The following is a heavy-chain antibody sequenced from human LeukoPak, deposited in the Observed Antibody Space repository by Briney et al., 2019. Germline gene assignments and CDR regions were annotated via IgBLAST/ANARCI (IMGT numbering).Heavy chain of an antibody. CDR3: ATPERGYSGYDFGS. CDR2: INPNSGGT. D-gene: IGHD5-12*01. J-gene: IGHJ4*02. CDR1: GYTFTGYY. V-gene: IGHV1-2*02. Sequence: ASVKVSCKASGYTFTGYYMHWVRQAPGQGLEWMGWINPNSGGTNYAQKFQGRVTMTRDASISTAYKELSRLRSDDTAVYYCATPERGYSGYDFGSWGQGTLVTVSS.